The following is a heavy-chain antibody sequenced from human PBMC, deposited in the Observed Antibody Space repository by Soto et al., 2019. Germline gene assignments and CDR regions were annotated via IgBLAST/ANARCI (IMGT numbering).Heavy chain of an antibody. CDR1: GVSITNYY. CDR2: IYSSGRT. CDR3: ARDVSPVVFDI. Sequence: SETLSLTCIVSGVSITNYYWSWIRQPAGKGLEWIGRIYSSGRTNYNPSLKSRVTISADTSKNQFSLKLSSLTAADTAVYYCARDVSPVVFDIWGQGTMVTVSS. V-gene: IGHV4-4*07. D-gene: IGHD3-16*02. J-gene: IGHJ3*02.